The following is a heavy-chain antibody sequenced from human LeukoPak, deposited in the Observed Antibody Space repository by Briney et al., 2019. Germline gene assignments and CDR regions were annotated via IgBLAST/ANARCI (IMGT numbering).Heavy chain of an antibody. CDR1: GGSISSSSYY. CDR3: ARAPLVGLLWFGSFDY. J-gene: IGHJ4*02. D-gene: IGHD3-10*01. CDR2: IYYSGST. Sequence: PSETLSLTCTVSGGSISSSSYYWGWIRQPPGKGLEWIGSIYYSGSTYYNPSLKSRVTISVDTSKNQFSLKLSSVTAADTAVYYCARAPLVGLLWFGSFDYWGQGTLVTVSS. V-gene: IGHV4-39*07.